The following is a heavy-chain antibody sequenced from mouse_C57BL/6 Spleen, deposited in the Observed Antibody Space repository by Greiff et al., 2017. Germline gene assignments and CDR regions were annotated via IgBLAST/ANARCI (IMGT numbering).Heavy chain of an antibody. J-gene: IGHJ3*01. V-gene: IGHV1-85*01. CDR1: GYTFTSYD. CDR3: SRSKSGFAY. Sequence: VQVVESGPELVKPGASVKLSCKASGYTFTSYDINWVKQRPGQGLEWIGWIYPRDGSTKYNEKFKGKATLTVDTSSSTAYKELHSLTSEDSAVYFCSRSKSGFAYWGQGTLVTVSA. CDR2: IYPRDGST.